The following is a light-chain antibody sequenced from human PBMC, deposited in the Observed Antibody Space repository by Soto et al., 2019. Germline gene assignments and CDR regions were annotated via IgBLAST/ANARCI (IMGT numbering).Light chain of an antibody. J-gene: IGKJ5*01. V-gene: IGKV3D-20*02. CDR3: QQRSDWPS. CDR1: QSISSSY. Sequence: IVLTQSPGTLSLSPGERVTLSCRASQSISSSYLAWYQQKPGQAPRLLIYGASNRATAIPDRFSGSGSGTDFTLTISRLEPEDFAVYYCQQRSDWPSFGQGTRLEIK. CDR2: GAS.